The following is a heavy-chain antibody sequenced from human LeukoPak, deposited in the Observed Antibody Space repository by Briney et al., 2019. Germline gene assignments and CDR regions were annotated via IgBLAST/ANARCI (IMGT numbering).Heavy chain of an antibody. CDR3: AREGGPGVDY. D-gene: IGHD2-15*01. CDR2: IYHSGST. Sequence: PSQTLSLTCTVSGGSISSGGYYWSWIRQPRGKGLEWIGYIYHSGSTYYNPSLKSRVTISVDRSKNQFSLKLSSVTAADTAAYYCAREGGPGVDYWGQGTLVTVSS. J-gene: IGHJ4*02. V-gene: IGHV4-30-2*01. CDR1: GGSISSGGYY.